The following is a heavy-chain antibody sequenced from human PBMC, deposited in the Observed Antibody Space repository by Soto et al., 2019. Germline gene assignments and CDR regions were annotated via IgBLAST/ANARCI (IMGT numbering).Heavy chain of an antibody. D-gene: IGHD2-21*02. CDR3: ARLFWGDSGLNNWFDP. J-gene: IGHJ5*02. Sequence: LSLTCTVSGGSISSSSYYWGWIRQPPGKGLEWIGSIYYSGSTYYSPSLKSRVTISVDTSKNQFSLKLSSVTAADTAVYYCARLFWGDSGLNNWFDPWGQGTLVTVSS. V-gene: IGHV4-39*01. CDR1: GGSISSSSYY. CDR2: IYYSGST.